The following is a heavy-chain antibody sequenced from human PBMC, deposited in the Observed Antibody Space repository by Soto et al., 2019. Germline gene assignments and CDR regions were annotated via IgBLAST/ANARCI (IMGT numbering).Heavy chain of an antibody. CDR3: AKAQYCSGGSCYPASWFDP. CDR2: ISGSGGST. V-gene: IGHV3-23*01. Sequence: EVQLLESGGGLVQPGGSLRLSCAASGFTFSSYAMSWVRQAPGKGLEWVSAISGSGGSTYYADSVKGRFTISRDNSKNTLYLQMNSLRAEDTAVYYCAKAQYCSGGSCYPASWFDPWGQGTLVTVS. CDR1: GFTFSSYA. D-gene: IGHD2-15*01. J-gene: IGHJ5*02.